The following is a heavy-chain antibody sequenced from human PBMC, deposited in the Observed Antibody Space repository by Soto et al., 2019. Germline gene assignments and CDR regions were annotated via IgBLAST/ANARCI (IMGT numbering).Heavy chain of an antibody. CDR3: GRTGGFLTSTLDY. CDR1: GYTFTSYG. CDR2: ISAYNGNT. V-gene: IGHV1-18*01. Sequence: QVQLVQSGAEVKKPGASVKVSCKASGYTFTSYGISWVRQAPGQGLEWMGWISAYNGNTNYAQTLQGRVTMTTHTSTSTADMELRSLRADDTAVYYCGRTGGFLTSTLDYWGQGTVVTVSS. J-gene: IGHJ4*02.